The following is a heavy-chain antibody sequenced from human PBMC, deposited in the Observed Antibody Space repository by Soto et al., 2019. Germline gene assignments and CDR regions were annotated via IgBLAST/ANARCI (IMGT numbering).Heavy chain of an antibody. D-gene: IGHD2-15*01. CDR3: ARQCSGGSCYSEDAFDI. CDR2: IYYSGST. V-gene: IGHV4-39*01. Sequence: SETLSLTCTVSGGSISSSSYYWGWIRQPPGKGLEWIGSIYYSGSTYYNPSLKSRVTISVDTSKNQFSLKLSSVTAADTAVYYCARQCSGGSCYSEDAFDIWGQGTMVTVSS. J-gene: IGHJ3*02. CDR1: GGSISSSSYY.